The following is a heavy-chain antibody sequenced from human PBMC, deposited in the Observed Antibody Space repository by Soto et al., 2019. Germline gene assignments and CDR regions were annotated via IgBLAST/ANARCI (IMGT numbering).Heavy chain of an antibody. CDR3: AKDRPGYYDWLQEYNWFDP. J-gene: IGHJ5*02. D-gene: IGHD3-9*01. Sequence: SLRLSCAASGFTFSSYAMSWVRQAPGKGLEWVSAISGSGGSTYYADSVKGRFTISRDNSKNTLYLQMNSLRAEDTAVYYCAKDRPGYYDWLQEYNWFDPWGQGTLVTVSS. V-gene: IGHV3-23*01. CDR1: GFTFSSYA. CDR2: ISGSGGST.